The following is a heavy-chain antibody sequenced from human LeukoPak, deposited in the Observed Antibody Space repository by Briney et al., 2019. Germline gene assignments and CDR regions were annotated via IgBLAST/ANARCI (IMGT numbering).Heavy chain of an antibody. CDR3: ARATHPGSYGGSPPGY. Sequence: QTGGSLRLSCAASGFTFSSYAMHWVRQAPGKGLQYVSAISSNGGSTYYADSVKGRFTISRDNSKNTLYLQMGSLRDEDMAVYYCARATHPGSYGGSPPGYWGQGTLVAVSS. J-gene: IGHJ4*02. CDR2: ISSNGGST. D-gene: IGHD4-23*01. CDR1: GFTFSSYA. V-gene: IGHV3-64*02.